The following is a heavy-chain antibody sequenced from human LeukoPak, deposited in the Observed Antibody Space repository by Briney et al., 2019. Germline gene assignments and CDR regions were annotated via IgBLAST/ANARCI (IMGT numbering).Heavy chain of an antibody. V-gene: IGHV4-39*01. D-gene: IGHD1-26*01. Sequence: SETLSLTCTVSGGSLSSASSYWGWIRQPPGRGLEWIGYMHYSGNTNYNPSLKSRVTISFDTSKNQFSLNLISATAADTAVYYCARLPGGYWGQGTLVIVSS. J-gene: IGHJ4*02. CDR1: GGSLSSASSY. CDR2: MHYSGNT. CDR3: ARLPGGY.